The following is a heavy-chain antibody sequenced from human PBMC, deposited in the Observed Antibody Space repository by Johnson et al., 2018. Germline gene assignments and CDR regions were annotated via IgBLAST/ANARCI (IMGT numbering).Heavy chain of an antibody. CDR3: ARGRRGSRNYYGMDV. J-gene: IGHJ6*02. V-gene: IGHV3-33*08. Sequence: QVQLQESGGGLVQPGGSLRLSCATSGLPSAMSWVRQPAGKGLEWVSVIWYDGSNKYYADSVKGRIIISRDNSRNTLDLQMNSLGAEDTAVYYCARGRRGSRNYYGMDVWGQGTTVTVSS. CDR1: GLPSA. CDR2: IWYDGSNK. D-gene: IGHD3-10*01.